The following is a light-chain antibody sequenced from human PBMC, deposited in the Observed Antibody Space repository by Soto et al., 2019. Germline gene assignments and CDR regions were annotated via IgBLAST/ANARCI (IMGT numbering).Light chain of an antibody. CDR2: DAS. Sequence: DIQMTQSPSTLSASVGDRVTLTCRASQSISNRLAWYQQKPGKAPKFLIYDASSLESGVPSRFSGSGAGTEFTLTISSLRPDDFATYYCQQYNSYSRAFGGGTKVDIK. CDR1: QSISNR. J-gene: IGKJ4*01. V-gene: IGKV1-5*01. CDR3: QQYNSYSRA.